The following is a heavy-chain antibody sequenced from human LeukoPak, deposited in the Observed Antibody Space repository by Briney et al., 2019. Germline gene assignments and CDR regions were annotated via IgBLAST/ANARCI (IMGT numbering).Heavy chain of an antibody. D-gene: IGHD5-24*01. V-gene: IGHV1-69*04. CDR3: ARATVEMAYYRFGY. CDR2: IIPILGIA. CDR1: GGTFSSYA. J-gene: IGHJ4*02. Sequence: SVKVSCKASGGTFSSYAISWVRQAPGQGLEWMGRIIPILGIANYAQKFQGRVTITTDESTSTAYMELSSLRSEDTAVYYCARATVEMAYYRFGYWGQGTLVTVSS.